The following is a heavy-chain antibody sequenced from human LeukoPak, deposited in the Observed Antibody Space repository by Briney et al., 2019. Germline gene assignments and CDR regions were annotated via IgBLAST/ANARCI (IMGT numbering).Heavy chain of an antibody. CDR3: ARTSDYYDSSGYYNFDY. D-gene: IGHD3-22*01. V-gene: IGHV4-39*07. Sequence: TSETLSLTCTVSGGSISSSNYYWGWIRQPPGKGLEWIGSIYYSGSTYYSPSLKSRITISVDTSKNQFSLKLSSVTAADTAVYYCARTSDYYDSSGYYNFDYWGQGTLVTVSS. CDR1: GGSISSSNYY. CDR2: IYYSGST. J-gene: IGHJ4*02.